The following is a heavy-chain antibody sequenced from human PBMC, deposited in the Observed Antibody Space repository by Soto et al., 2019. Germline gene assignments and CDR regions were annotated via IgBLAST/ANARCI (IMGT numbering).Heavy chain of an antibody. D-gene: IGHD3-3*01. CDR1: GGTFSSYA. CDR2: ISAYNGNT. J-gene: IGHJ4*02. V-gene: IGHV1-18*01. CDR3: ARKILYDFWSGYPLLDY. Sequence: ASVKVSCKASGGTFSSYAISWVRQAPGQGLEWMGWISAYNGNTNYAQKLQGRVTMTTDTSTSTAYMELRSLRSDDTAVYYCARKILYDFWSGYPLLDYWGQGTLVTVSS.